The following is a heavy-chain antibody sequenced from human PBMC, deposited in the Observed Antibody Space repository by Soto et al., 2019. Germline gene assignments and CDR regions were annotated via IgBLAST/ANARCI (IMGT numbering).Heavy chain of an antibody. CDR3: ARDGSAVVVPAAPFDY. CDR1: GFTFSSYG. D-gene: IGHD2-2*01. Sequence: GGSLRLSCAASGFTFSSYGMHWVRQAPGKGLEWVAVIWYDGSNKYYADSVKGRFTISRDNSKNTLYLQMNSLRAEDTAVYYCARDGSAVVVPAAPFDYWGQGTLVTVSS. J-gene: IGHJ4*02. V-gene: IGHV3-33*01. CDR2: IWYDGSNK.